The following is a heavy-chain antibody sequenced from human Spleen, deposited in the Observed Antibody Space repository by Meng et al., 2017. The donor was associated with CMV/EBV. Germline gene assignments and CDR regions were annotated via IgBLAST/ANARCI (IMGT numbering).Heavy chain of an antibody. CDR2: VTGGGGST. CDR1: GFTFSSYA. CDR3: AKYSAVGERLYYFDY. J-gene: IGHJ4*02. V-gene: IGHV3-23*01. D-gene: IGHD2-21*01. Sequence: GGSLRLSCAASGFTFSSYAMTWVRQAPGKGLECVSVVTGGGGSTYYADSVKGRFTISRDNSENTLYLQMNSLRVEDTAVYYCAKYSAVGERLYYFDYWGQGTLVTVSS.